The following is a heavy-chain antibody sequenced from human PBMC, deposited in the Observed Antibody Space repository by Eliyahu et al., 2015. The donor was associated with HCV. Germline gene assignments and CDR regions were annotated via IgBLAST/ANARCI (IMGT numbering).Heavy chain of an antibody. CDR2: ISGSGGST. D-gene: IGHD3-3*01. CDR3: AKDFPFTIXAPDV. V-gene: IGHV3-23*01. J-gene: IGHJ6*02. CDR1: GFTXSSYA. Sequence: EVQLLESGGGLVQPGGSLRLSCAASGFTXSSYAMSWVRQAPGKGXXWXSAISGSGGSTYYADSVKGRFTISRDNSKNTLYLQMNSLRAEDTAVYYCAKDFPFTIXAPDVWGQGTTVTVSS.